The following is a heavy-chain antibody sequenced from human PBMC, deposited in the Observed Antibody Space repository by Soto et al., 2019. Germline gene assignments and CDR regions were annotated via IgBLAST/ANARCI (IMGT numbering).Heavy chain of an antibody. V-gene: IGHV3-30*18. CDR1: GFTFSSYG. CDR3: AKERIPSTTGMDV. J-gene: IGHJ6*02. Sequence: GGSLRLSCAASGFTFSSYGMHWVRQAPGKGLEWVAVISYDGSNKYYADSVKGRFTISRDNSKNTLYLQMNSLRAEDTAVYYCAKERIPSTTGMDVWGQGTTVTVTS. D-gene: IGHD4-17*01. CDR2: ISYDGSNK.